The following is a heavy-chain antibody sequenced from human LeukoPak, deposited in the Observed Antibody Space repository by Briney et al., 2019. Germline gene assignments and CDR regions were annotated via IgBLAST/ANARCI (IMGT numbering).Heavy chain of an antibody. D-gene: IGHD3-10*02. CDR2: IKEDGSER. Sequence: GGSLRLSCAASGFTFSSYWMSWVRQAPGKGLEWVANIKEDGSERFYVDSVKGRFTISRDNAKNTLNLQMNSLRAEDTAVYYCAELGITMIGGVWGKGTTVTISS. V-gene: IGHV3-7*01. CDR1: GFTFSSYW. CDR3: AELGITMIGGV. J-gene: IGHJ6*04.